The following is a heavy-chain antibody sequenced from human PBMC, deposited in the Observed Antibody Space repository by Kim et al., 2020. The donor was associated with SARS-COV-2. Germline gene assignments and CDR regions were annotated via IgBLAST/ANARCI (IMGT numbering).Heavy chain of an antibody. V-gene: IGHV3-30*01. CDR3: AREQGIVAPSRPVGY. J-gene: IGHJ4*02. D-gene: IGHD6-13*01. Sequence: AESVKGLYTIPRDNSKNALYLQMKSLRDEDTAVYYCAREQGIVAPSRPVGYWGQGTLVTVSS.